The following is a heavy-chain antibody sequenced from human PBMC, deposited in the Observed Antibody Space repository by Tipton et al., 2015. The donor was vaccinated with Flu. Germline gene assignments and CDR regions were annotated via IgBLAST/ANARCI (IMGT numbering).Heavy chain of an antibody. J-gene: IGHJ4*02. V-gene: IGHV4-38-2*01. CDR1: GYSISSGHY. D-gene: IGHD3-22*01. CDR3: ARPNYYDTSGYYSLDY. Sequence: GLVKPSETLSLTCGVSGYSISSGHYWGWIRQPPGKGLEWIGSIYHSGTTYYNPSLKSRVTISVDTSKNEFSLKLSSVTAADTAVYFCARPNYYDTSGYYSLDYWGQGALVTVSS. CDR2: IYHSGTT.